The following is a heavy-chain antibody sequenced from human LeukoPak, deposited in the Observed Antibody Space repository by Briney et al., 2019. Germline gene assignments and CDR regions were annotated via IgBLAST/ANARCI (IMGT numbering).Heavy chain of an antibody. CDR2: IYYSGST. V-gene: IGHV4-39*07. Sequence: SETLSLTCTVSGGSISSSSYYWGWIRQPPGKGLEWIGSIYYSGSTYYNPSLKSRVTISVDTSKNQFSLKLSSVTAADTAVYYCARGRYFEYWGQGILVTVSS. CDR3: ARGRYFEY. J-gene: IGHJ4*02. CDR1: GGSISSSSYY.